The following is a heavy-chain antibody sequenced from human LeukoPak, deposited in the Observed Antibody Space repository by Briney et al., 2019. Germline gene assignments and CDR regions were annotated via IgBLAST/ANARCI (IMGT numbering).Heavy chain of an antibody. CDR3: ARVPVLLWFGEPHSYFDY. D-gene: IGHD3-10*01. J-gene: IGHJ4*02. CDR2: ISAYNGNT. CDR1: GYTFTSYG. Sequence: ASVKVSCKASGYTFTSYGISWVRQAPGQGLEWMGWISAYNGNTNYAQKLQGRVTMTTDTSTSTANMELRSLRSDDTAVYYCARVPVLLWFGEPHSYFDYWGQGTLVTVSS. V-gene: IGHV1-18*04.